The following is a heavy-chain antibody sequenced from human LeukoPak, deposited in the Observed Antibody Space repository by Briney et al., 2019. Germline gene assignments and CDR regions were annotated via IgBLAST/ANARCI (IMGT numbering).Heavy chain of an antibody. CDR3: AREALLYCSGGSCYSFYYYYYGMDV. J-gene: IGHJ6*02. V-gene: IGHV1-69*04. CDR2: IIPILGTA. D-gene: IGHD2-15*01. Sequence: SVKVSCKASGGTFSSYAISWVRQAPGQGLEWMGRIIPILGTANYAQKFQGRVTITADKSTSTAYMELSSLRSEDTAVYYCAREALLYCSGGSCYSFYYYYYGMDVWGQGTTVTVSS. CDR1: GGTFSSYA.